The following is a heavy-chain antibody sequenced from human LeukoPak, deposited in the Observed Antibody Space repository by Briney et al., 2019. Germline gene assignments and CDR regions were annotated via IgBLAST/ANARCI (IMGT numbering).Heavy chain of an antibody. CDR2: IYYSGSA. D-gene: IGHD5-18*01. CDR3: ARSLRGYRFATDY. V-gene: IGHV4-59*08. J-gene: IGHJ4*02. CDR1: GDSLNSYY. Sequence: ASETLSLTCTVSGDSLNSYYWSWIRQPPGKGLEWLGYIYYSGSAKYNPSIKSRVTISVDTSKNQFSLKLSSVTAADTAVYYCARSLRGYRFATDYWGQGTLVTVSS.